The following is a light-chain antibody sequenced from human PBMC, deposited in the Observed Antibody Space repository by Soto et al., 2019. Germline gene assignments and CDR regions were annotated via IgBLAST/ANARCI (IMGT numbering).Light chain of an antibody. J-gene: IGKJ1*01. CDR1: QSVGSN. V-gene: IGKV3-15*01. CDR3: QQYDNWPSST. CDR2: DSS. Sequence: EIVITQPPATLSVSPGESSTLSCMASQSVGSNLAWYQQKPGQAPSLLIYDSSTRATGFPARFSGRGSGTEFTLTISSLQSEDFAIYYCQQYDNWPSSTFGPGTKVDI.